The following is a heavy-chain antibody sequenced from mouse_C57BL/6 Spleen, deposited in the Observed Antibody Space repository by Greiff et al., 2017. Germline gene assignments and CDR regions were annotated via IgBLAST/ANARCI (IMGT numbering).Heavy chain of an antibody. CDR2: ISDGGSYT. CDR3: ARAGDFAD. Sequence: EVMLVESGGGLVKPGGSLKLSCAASGFTFSSYAMSWVRQTPEKRLEWVATISDGGSYTYYPDNVKGRFTISRDNAKNNLYLQMSHLKSEDTAMYYCARAGDFADWGQGTLVTVSA. V-gene: IGHV5-4*03. J-gene: IGHJ3*01. CDR1: GFTFSSYA.